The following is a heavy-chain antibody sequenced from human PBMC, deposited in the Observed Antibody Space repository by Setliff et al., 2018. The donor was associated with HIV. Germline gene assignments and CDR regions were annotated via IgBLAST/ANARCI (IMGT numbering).Heavy chain of an antibody. D-gene: IGHD1-26*01. J-gene: IGHJ3*02. V-gene: IGHV1-8*01. CDR1: GYTLTDFD. CDR3: TRWIVGSSNIFAFDI. Sequence: ASVKVSCKASGYTLTDFDIYWMRQASGQGLEWLGWINPKSGNTAYAQSFQGRVTLTTNTAISTVDMELSGLSSEDTAVYYCTRWIVGSSNIFAFDIWGQGTLVTVSS. CDR2: INPKSGNT.